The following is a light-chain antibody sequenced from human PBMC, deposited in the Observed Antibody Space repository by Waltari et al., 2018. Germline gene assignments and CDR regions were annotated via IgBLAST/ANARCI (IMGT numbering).Light chain of an antibody. V-gene: IGLV3-21*04. CDR3: QVWDDSNKSGV. CDR2: YDS. CDR1: NIESKS. J-gene: IGLJ2*01. Sequence: SYVLTQTPSVSLAPGQTAIITCGGDNIESKSVHWYQLRPGPAPVLVMFYDSDRPPGIPDRFSGSNSGNTATLTSSRVEDDDEADYFCQVWDDSNKSGVFGGGTKLTVL.